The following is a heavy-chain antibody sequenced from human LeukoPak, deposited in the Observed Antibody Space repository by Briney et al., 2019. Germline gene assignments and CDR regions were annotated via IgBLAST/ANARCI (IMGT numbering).Heavy chain of an antibody. D-gene: IGHD2-21*01. J-gene: IGHJ4*02. CDR1: GGSISSSSYY. CDR2: IYYSGST. Sequence: SETLSLTCTVSGGSISSSSYYWGWIRQPPGKGLEWIGSIYYSGSTYYNPSLKSRVTISVDTSKNQFSLKLSSVTAADTAVYYCARVSVIKSYYFDYWGQGTLVTVSS. V-gene: IGHV4-39*07. CDR3: ARVSVIKSYYFDY.